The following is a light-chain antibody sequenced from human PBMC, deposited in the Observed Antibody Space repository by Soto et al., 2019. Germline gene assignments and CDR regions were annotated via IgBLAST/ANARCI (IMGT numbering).Light chain of an antibody. CDR3: QQYGRSRYT. CDR2: GAS. Sequence: EIVLTQSPGTLSLSPGERATLSCRASQSVSSSYLAWYQQKPGQAPRLLIYGASSRATGIPDRFSGSGSGTDFTLPIRRLEPEDFAVYYCQQYGRSRYTFGQGTKLEIK. V-gene: IGKV3-20*01. CDR1: QSVSSSY. J-gene: IGKJ2*01.